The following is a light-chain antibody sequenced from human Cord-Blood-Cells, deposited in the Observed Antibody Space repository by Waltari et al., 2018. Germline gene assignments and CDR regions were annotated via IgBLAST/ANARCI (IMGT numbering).Light chain of an antibody. Sequence: AIRMTQSPSSFSASTGDRVNITCRASQGISSYLAWYQQKPGKAPKLLFYAASTLQSGVPSRFSGSGSGTDFTLTISCLQSEDFATYYCQQYYSYPWTFGQGTKVEIK. J-gene: IGKJ1*01. CDR2: AAS. CDR3: QQYYSYPWT. V-gene: IGKV1-8*01. CDR1: QGISSY.